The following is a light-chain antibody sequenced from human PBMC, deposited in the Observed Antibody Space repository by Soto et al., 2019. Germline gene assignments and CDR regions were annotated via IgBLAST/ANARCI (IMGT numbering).Light chain of an antibody. J-gene: IGKJ5*01. CDR2: DAS. CDR1: QSLNNY. Sequence: DIQMTQSPSTLSASVGDRVTITCRASQSLNNYLAWYQQKPVKAPKLLIYDASTLERGVPSRFSGTGSGTEFSLTISSRQPDDFAAYYCQQYYRSSITFGQGTRLEI. V-gene: IGKV1-5*01. CDR3: QQYYRSSIT.